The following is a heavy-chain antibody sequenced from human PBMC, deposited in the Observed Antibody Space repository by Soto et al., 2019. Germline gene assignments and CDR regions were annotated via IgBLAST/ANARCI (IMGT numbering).Heavy chain of an antibody. J-gene: IGHJ4*02. D-gene: IGHD6-25*01. Sequence: EVQLLESGGGLVQPGRSLRLSCAASGFTFSNYAMSWVRQAPGQGLDWVSAISGSGGTTYYEDSVKGRFTISRDISKNTLFLQMNSLRAEDAAVYYCAKFFVETGSNSGWPWSFHYWGQGTLVTVSS. CDR2: ISGSGGTT. CDR3: AKFFVETGSNSGWPWSFHY. V-gene: IGHV3-23*01. CDR1: GFTFSNYA.